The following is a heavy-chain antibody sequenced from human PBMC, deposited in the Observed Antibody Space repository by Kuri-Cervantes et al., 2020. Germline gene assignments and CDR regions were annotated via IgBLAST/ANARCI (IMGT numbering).Heavy chain of an antibody. CDR3: ARSRIVGATPHFDY. CDR2: INAGNGNT. D-gene: IGHD1-26*01. V-gene: IGHV1-3*01. J-gene: IGHJ4*02. CDR1: GYTFTSYA. Sequence: ASVKVSCKASGYTFTSYAMHWVRQAPGQRLEWMGWINAGNGNTKYSQKFQGRVTITRDTSASTAYMELSSLRPEDTAVYYCARSRIVGATPHFDYWGQGTLVTVSS.